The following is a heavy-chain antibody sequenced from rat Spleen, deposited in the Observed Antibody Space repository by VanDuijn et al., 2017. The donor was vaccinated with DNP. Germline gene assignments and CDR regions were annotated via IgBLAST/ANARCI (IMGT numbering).Heavy chain of an antibody. J-gene: IGHJ1*01. CDR3: ARGGSGYYWYFDF. V-gene: IGHV5S10*01. CDR2: IIYDGSRT. D-gene: IGHD1-1*01. Sequence: EVQLVESGGGLVQPGRSLKLSCAASGFTFSDYNMAWVRQAPKKGLEWVATIIYDGSRTYYRDSVKGRFTISRDNAKSTLYLQMDSLRSEDTATYYCARGGSGYYWYFDFWGPGTMVTVSS. CDR1: GFTFSDYN.